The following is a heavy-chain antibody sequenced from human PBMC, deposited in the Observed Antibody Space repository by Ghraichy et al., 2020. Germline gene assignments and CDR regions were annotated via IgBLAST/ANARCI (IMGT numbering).Heavy chain of an antibody. CDR3: ARGDPIPTYYYDSSPEGFDY. Sequence: GGSLRLACAASGFTFSSYSMNWVRQAPGKGLEWVSYISSSSSTIYYADSVKGRFTISRDNAKNSLYLQMNSLRDEDTAVYYCARGDPIPTYYYDSSPEGFDYWGQGTLVTVSS. D-gene: IGHD3-22*01. J-gene: IGHJ4*02. V-gene: IGHV3-48*02. CDR1: GFTFSSYS. CDR2: ISSSSSTI.